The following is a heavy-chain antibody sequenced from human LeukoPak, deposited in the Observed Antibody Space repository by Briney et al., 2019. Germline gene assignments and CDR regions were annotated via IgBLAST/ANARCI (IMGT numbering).Heavy chain of an antibody. V-gene: IGHV4-34*01. CDR2: INHSGST. CDR1: GGSFSGYY. CDR3: ARVGSVQQWLVRSDWFDP. Sequence: PSETLSLTCAVYGGSFSGYYWSWIRQPPGKGLEWIGEINHSGSTNYNPSLKSRVTISVDTSKNQFSLKLSSVTAADTAVYYRARVGSVQQWLVRSDWFDPWGQGTLVTVSS. J-gene: IGHJ5*02. D-gene: IGHD6-19*01.